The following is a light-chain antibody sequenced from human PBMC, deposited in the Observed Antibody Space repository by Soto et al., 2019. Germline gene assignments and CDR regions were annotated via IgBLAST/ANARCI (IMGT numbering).Light chain of an antibody. Sequence: QSVLTQAPSASGTPGQRVTISCSGSSSNIGSNTITWYQQLPGTAPKLLVYSTSQRPSGVPDRFSGSKSGTSASLAIHGLQSEDEADYYCATWDDSLNGWVFGGGTKLTVL. CDR1: SSNIGSNT. CDR2: STS. V-gene: IGLV1-44*01. CDR3: ATWDDSLNGWV. J-gene: IGLJ3*02.